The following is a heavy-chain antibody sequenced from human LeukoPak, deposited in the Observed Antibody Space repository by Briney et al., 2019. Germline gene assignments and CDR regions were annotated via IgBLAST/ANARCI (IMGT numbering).Heavy chain of an antibody. CDR3: ARKGTVSTPFDY. D-gene: IGHD1/OR15-1a*01. V-gene: IGHV6-1*01. CDR2: TYYRSKWFS. CDR1: GDSVSSDSAA. J-gene: IGHJ4*02. Sequence: SQTLSLTCAISGDSVSSDSAAWNWIRQSPSRGLEWLGRTYYRSKWFSDYALSVKSRITINADTSKNQFSLQLNSVTPEDTAVYYCARKGTVSTPFDYWGQGILVTVSS.